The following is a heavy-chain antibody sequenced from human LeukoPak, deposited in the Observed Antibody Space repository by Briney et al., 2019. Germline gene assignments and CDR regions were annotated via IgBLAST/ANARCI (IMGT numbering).Heavy chain of an antibody. CDR2: INHSGST. V-gene: IGHV4-34*01. CDR3: ARDHSSGWHYYYYYGMDV. CDR1: GGSISSGGYY. J-gene: IGHJ6*02. Sequence: PSETLSLTCAVSGGSISSGGYYWSWIRQPPGKGLEWIGEINHSGSTNYNPSLKSRVTISVDTSKNQFSLKLSSVTAADTAVYYCARDHSSGWHYYYYYGMDVWGQGTTVTVSS. D-gene: IGHD6-19*01.